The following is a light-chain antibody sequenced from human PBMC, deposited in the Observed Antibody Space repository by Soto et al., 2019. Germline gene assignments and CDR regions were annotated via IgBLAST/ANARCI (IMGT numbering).Light chain of an antibody. CDR1: SNDVGHSSF. CDR3: NAHADNGKHV. J-gene: IGLJ1*01. V-gene: IGLV2-8*01. Sequence: QSALTQPPSASGSPGQSVTISCTGNSNDVGHSSFISWYQQHPGKGPKLIIYEVSKRPSGVPDRFSGSKSGNTASLNVSGLQAEDEADYFCNAHADNGKHVFGTGTKLTVL. CDR2: EVS.